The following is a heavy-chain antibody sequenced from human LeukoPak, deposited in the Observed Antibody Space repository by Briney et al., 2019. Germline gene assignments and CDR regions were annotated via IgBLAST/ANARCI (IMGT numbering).Heavy chain of an antibody. V-gene: IGHV4-59*01. CDR1: GGSISSYY. J-gene: IGHJ6*02. D-gene: IGHD1-26*01. Sequence: SETLSLTCTVSGGSISSYYWSWIRQPPGKGLEWIGYIYYSGSTNYNPSLKSRVTISVDTSKNQFSLKLSSVTAADTAVYYCARGPYPELVGATYYYYYGMDVWGQGTTVTVSS. CDR2: IYYSGST. CDR3: ARGPYPELVGATYYYYYGMDV.